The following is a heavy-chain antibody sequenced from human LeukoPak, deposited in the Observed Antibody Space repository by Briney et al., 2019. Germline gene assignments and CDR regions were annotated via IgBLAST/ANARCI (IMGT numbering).Heavy chain of an antibody. CDR2: ISHSGKS. CDR3: ARLAKCTSTCRGKYWFFDL. D-gene: IGHD2-8*01. V-gene: IGHV4-34*01. Sequence: SETLSLTCAVYGGSFSGYIWGWIRQAPGKGLEWIGEISHSGKSTHSPSLKSRVTTPVDTAKYQFSLQLTSVTAADTAVYYCARLAKCTSTCRGKYWFFDLWGRGTLVSVSS. CDR1: GGSFSGYI. J-gene: IGHJ2*01.